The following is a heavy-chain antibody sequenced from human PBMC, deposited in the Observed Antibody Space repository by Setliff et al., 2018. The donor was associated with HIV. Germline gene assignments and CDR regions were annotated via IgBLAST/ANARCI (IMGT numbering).Heavy chain of an antibody. D-gene: IGHD1-1*01. V-gene: IGHV4-4*08. Sequence: PSETLSLTCTVSNGSISGYYWSWIRQPPGKGLEWIGYIYTSGSTNYNPSLKSRVTISVDTSKNQFSLKLSSVAAADTAVYYCALGTYYYYMDVWGKGTTVTVSS. CDR2: IYTSGST. J-gene: IGHJ6*03. CDR3: ALGTYYYYMDV. CDR1: NGSISGYY.